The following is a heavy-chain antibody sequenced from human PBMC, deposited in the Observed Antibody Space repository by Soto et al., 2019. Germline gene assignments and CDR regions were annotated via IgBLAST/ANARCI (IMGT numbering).Heavy chain of an antibody. Sequence: ASVKVSCKPSGPSFTDYHIHWVRQAPGQGLEWLGRINPKSGGTSTAQKFQGWVTMTTDTSISTASMELTRLTSDDTAIYYCARGDSTDCSNGVCSFFYNHDMDVWGQGTTVTVSS. CDR1: GPSFTDYH. D-gene: IGHD2-8*01. V-gene: IGHV1-2*04. J-gene: IGHJ6*02. CDR2: INPKSGGT. CDR3: ARGDSTDCSNGVCSFFYNHDMDV.